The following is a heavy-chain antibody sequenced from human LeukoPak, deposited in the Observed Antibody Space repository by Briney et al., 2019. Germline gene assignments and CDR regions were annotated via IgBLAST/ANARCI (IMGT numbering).Heavy chain of an antibody. Sequence: ASVKVSCKASGYTFTSYAMHWVRQAPGQRLEWMGWINAGNGNTKYSQKFQGRVTITRDTSASTAYMELSSLRSEDTAVYYCARGLGYCSGGSCYFDYWGQGTLVTVSS. CDR3: ARGLGYCSGGSCYFDY. V-gene: IGHV1-3*01. J-gene: IGHJ4*02. CDR1: GYTFTSYA. CDR2: INAGNGNT. D-gene: IGHD2-15*01.